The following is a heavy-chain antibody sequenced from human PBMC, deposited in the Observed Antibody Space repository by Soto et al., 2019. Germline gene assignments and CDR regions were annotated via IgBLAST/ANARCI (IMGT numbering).Heavy chain of an antibody. CDR3: ARLAVGDFWSGYYSGNWFDP. CDR2: IYYSGST. V-gene: IGHV4-39*01. J-gene: IGHJ5*02. CDR1: GGSISSSSYY. D-gene: IGHD3-3*01. Sequence: ASETLSLTCSVSGGSISSSSYYWGWIRQPPGKGLEWIGSIYYSGSTYYNPSLKSRVTISVDTSKNQFSLKLSSVTAADTAVYYCARLAVGDFWSGYYSGNWFDPWGQGTLVTV.